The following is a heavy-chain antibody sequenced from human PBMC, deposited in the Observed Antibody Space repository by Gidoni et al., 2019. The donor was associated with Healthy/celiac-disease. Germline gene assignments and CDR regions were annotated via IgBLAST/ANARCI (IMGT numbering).Heavy chain of an antibody. CDR3: ERFYGELSTHYFDY. Sequence: QVQLQQWGAGLLKPSETLSLPCAVYGGSFSGYYWSWISQPPGKGLEWIGEINHSGSTNYNPSLKSRVTISGDTSKNKFSLKLSSVNAADTAVYYCERFYGELSTHYFDYWGQGTLVTVSS. J-gene: IGHJ4*02. CDR1: GGSFSGYY. D-gene: IGHD3-16*02. CDR2: INHSGST. V-gene: IGHV4-34*01.